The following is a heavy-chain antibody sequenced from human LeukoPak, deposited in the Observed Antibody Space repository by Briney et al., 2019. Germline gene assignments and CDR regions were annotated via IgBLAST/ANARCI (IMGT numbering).Heavy chain of an antibody. D-gene: IGHD4-23*01. CDR3: AGDYEGNLAFDI. CDR1: GFSFSNCS. V-gene: IGHV3-21*01. Sequence: PGGSLRLSCAASGFSFSNCSMNWVRQAPGKGLEWVSAISSSSTYIYYADSLEGRFTISRDNVRNSLYLQMNSLRAEDTAVYYCAGDYEGNLAFDIWGQGTMVTVSS. J-gene: IGHJ3*02. CDR2: ISSSSTYI.